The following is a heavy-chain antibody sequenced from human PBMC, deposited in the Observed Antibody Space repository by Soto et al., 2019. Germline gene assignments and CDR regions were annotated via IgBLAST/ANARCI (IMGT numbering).Heavy chain of an antibody. Sequence: PGGSLRLSCSASGFTFSSYAMHWVRQAPGKGLEWVAVISYDGSNKYYADSVKGRFTISRDNSKNTLYLQMNSLRAEDTAVYYCAREVKVSSSWYFGSQGRIGWFDPWGQGTLVTVSS. D-gene: IGHD6-13*01. J-gene: IGHJ5*02. CDR3: AREVKVSSSWYFGSQGRIGWFDP. CDR2: ISYDGSNK. V-gene: IGHV3-30-3*01. CDR1: GFTFSSYA.